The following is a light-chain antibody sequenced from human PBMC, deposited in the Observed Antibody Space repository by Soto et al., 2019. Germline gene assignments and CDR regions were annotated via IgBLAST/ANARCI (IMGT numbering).Light chain of an antibody. Sequence: QSVLNQPPSASGTPGQRVTISCSGSSSNIGSNTVNWYQQLPGTAPKLLIYSNNQRPSGVPDRFSGSKSGTSASPAISGLQSEDEADYYCAAWDDSLNGFYVFGTGTQLTVL. CDR1: SSNIGSNT. V-gene: IGLV1-44*01. CDR2: SNN. CDR3: AAWDDSLNGFYV. J-gene: IGLJ1*01.